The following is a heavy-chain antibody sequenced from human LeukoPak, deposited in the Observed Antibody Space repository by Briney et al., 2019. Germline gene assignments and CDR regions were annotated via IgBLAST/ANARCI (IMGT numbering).Heavy chain of an antibody. J-gene: IGHJ4*02. CDR1: GFTFSNAW. CDR2: IKSKTDGGTT. V-gene: IGHV3-15*01. D-gene: IGHD6-13*01. CDR3: ARDGLHSSSWYDY. Sequence: GGSLRLSCAASGFTFSNAWMSWVRQAPGKGLEWVGRIKSKTDGGTTDYAAPVKGRFTISRDDSKNTLYLQMNSLKTEDTAVYHCARDGLHSSSWYDYWGQGTLVTVSS.